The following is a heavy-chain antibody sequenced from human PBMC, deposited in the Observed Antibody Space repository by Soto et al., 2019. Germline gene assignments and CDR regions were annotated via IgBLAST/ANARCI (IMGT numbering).Heavy chain of an antibody. CDR3: ARDRGYCSSTSCGWFDP. J-gene: IGHJ5*02. D-gene: IGHD2-2*03. CDR2: ISYDGSNK. Sequence: HPGGSLRLSCAASGFTFSSYAMHWVRQAPGKGLEWVAVISYDGSNKYYADSVKGRFTISRDNSKNTLYLQMNSLRAEDTAVYYCARDRGYCSSTSCGWFDPWGQGTLVTVSS. CDR1: GFTFSSYA. V-gene: IGHV3-30-3*01.